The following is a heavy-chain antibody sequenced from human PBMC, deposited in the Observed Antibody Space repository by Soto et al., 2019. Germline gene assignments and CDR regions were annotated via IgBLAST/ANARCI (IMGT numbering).Heavy chain of an antibody. CDR2: INSDGSST. D-gene: IGHD3-3*01. CDR1: GFTFSSYW. J-gene: IGHJ4*02. V-gene: IGHV3-74*01. Sequence: HPGGSLTLSCAVSGFTFSSYWMHWVRQAPGKGLVWVSRINSDGSSTNYADSVKGRFTISRDNAKNTLHLQMNSLRAEDTAMYYCARGEILFLELDGQFYFDNWGRGTPVTVS. CDR3: ARGEILFLELDGQFYFDN.